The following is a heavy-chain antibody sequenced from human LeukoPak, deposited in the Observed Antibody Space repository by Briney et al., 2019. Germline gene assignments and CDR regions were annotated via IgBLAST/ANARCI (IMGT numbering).Heavy chain of an antibody. D-gene: IGHD5-24*01. Sequence: ASVTVSCKASGYTFTSYAIHWVRQAPGQGLEWMGWITPSGGTNYPQKFQGRVAITRDTSITTAYMDLSRLTSDDTAVYYCARDRYGDGFAHLDYWGQGALVTVSS. CDR3: ARDRYGDGFAHLDY. CDR2: ITPSGGT. CDR1: GYTFTSYA. V-gene: IGHV1-2*02. J-gene: IGHJ4*02.